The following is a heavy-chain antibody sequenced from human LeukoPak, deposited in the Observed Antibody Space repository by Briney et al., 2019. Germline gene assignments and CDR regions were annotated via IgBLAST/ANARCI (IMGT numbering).Heavy chain of an antibody. J-gene: IGHJ4*02. D-gene: IGHD5/OR15-5a*01. V-gene: IGHV3-23*01. CDR3: AKVWNVYGQFDC. CDR1: GFTFSSFA. Sequence: GGSLRLSCAASGFTFSSFAMSWVRQAPGKGLEWVSGISNSGANTYYVDSVKGRFTISRDNSKNTLYLQMNSLRAEDTAVYYCAKVWNVYGQFDCWGQGTLVTASS. CDR2: ISNSGANT.